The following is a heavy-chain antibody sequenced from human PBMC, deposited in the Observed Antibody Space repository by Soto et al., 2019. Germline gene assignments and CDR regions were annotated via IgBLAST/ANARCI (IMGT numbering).Heavy chain of an antibody. CDR2: ISSGSTTI. V-gene: IGHV3-48*01. J-gene: IGHJ6*02. D-gene: IGHD3-10*01. CDR3: ARVYYGSGTYGMDV. Sequence: VRQAPGKGLEWVSYISSGSTTIYYADSVKGRFIISRDNAKNSLYLQMNSLRAEDTAVYYCARVYYGSGTYGMDVWGQGTTVTVSS.